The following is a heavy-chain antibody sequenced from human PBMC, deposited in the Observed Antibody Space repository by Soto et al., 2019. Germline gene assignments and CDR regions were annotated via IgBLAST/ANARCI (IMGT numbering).Heavy chain of an antibody. D-gene: IGHD2-2*02. CDR3: AKGVVPAAIPPRGWYFDL. V-gene: IGHV3-30*04. CDR2: ISYDGSNK. CDR1: GFTFSTYA. J-gene: IGHJ2*01. Sequence: QVQVVESGGGVVQPGRSLRLSCAASGFTFSTYAMHWVRQAPGKGLEWVAVISYDGSNKYYADSVKGRFTISRDNSKNTLHLRMNSLRAEDTAVYYCAKGVVPAAIPPRGWYFDLWGRGTLVTVSS.